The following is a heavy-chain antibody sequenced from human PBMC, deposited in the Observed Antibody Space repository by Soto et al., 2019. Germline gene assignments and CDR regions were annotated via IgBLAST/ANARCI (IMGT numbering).Heavy chain of an antibody. CDR1: GYTFTSYA. D-gene: IGHD2-21*01. CDR2: SNAVHGNT. J-gene: IGHJ6*03. V-gene: IGHV1-3*01. CDR3: AKSLVFVDHAYMDV. Sequence: ASVKVSCKASGYTFTSYAMHWVRQAPGQRLEWMGWSNAVHGNTEYALKFQDRVTITADRSTQTVYMELRSLRPEDTALYYCAKSLVFVDHAYMDVWGKGTTVTVSS.